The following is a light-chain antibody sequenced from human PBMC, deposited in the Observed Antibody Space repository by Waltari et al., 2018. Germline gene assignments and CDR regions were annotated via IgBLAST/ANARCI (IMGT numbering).Light chain of an antibody. CDR1: RSDVGTYNY. J-gene: IGLJ2*01. V-gene: IGLV2-11*01. Sequence: QSALTQPRSVSGSPGQSITIPCTGTRSDVGTYNYVSWYQQYPGKAPKLMIYDVTKRPSGVPDRFSGSKSGNTASLTISGLQAEDEADYYCCSYAGRYSVLFGGGTKLTVL. CDR3: CSYAGRYSVL. CDR2: DVT.